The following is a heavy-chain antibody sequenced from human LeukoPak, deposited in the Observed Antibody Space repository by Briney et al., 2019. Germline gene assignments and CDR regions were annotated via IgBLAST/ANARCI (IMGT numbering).Heavy chain of an antibody. V-gene: IGHV4-34*01. Sequence: PSETLSLTCAVYGGSFSDSQWIWIRESPGRGLEWMGKIDHLENINYNPSLKSRVPMSVDTSKNPFSLMWRSVPAAETAVYYCGGQPRRNDFGEYGVTRHYYFMDVWGKGTAVIISS. CDR2: IDHLENI. CDR1: GGSFSDSQ. CDR3: GGQPRRNDFGEYGVTRHYYFMDV. D-gene: IGHD4-17*01. J-gene: IGHJ6*03.